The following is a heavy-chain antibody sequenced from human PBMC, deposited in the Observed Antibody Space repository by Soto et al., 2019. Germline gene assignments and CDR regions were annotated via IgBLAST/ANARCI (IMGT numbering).Heavy chain of an antibody. CDR1: VGSISSSSYY. V-gene: IGHV4-39*01. CDR2: IYYSGST. J-gene: IGHJ4*02. D-gene: IGHD2-8*01. Sequence: PSETLSLTCTVSVGSISSSSYYWGWIRQPPGKGLEWIGSIYYSGSTYYNPSLKSRVTISVDTSKNQFSLKLSSVTAADTAVYYCARAPSKLGYCTNGVCYFSTTFDYWGQGTLVTVSS. CDR3: ARAPSKLGYCTNGVCYFSTTFDY.